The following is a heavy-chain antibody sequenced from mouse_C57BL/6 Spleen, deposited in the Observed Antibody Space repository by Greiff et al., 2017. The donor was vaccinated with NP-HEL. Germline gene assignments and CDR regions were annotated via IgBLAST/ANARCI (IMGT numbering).Heavy chain of an antibody. D-gene: IGHD2-3*01. V-gene: IGHV1-82*01. CDR2: IYPGDGDT. CDR1: GYAFSSSW. Sequence: QVHVKQSGPELVKPGASVKISCKASGYAFSSSWMNWVKQRPGKGLEWIGQIYPGDGDTNYNGKFKGKATLTADKSSSTAYMQLSSLTSEDSAVYFCASGIYDGYYADYWGQGTTLTVSS. CDR3: ASGIYDGYYADY. J-gene: IGHJ2*01.